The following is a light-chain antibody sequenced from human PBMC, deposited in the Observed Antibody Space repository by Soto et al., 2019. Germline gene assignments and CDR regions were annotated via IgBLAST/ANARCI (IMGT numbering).Light chain of an antibody. V-gene: IGKV1-5*03. CDR2: QAS. CDR3: QQYNSYSPR. Sequence: DIQMTQSPSILSASVGDRVTITCRASQSIRSWLAWYQQKPGKAPKLLIYQASSLESGVPSRFSGSGSGREFTLTISSLQPDDFATYYCQQYNSYSPRFGQGTKVEIK. J-gene: IGKJ1*01. CDR1: QSIRSW.